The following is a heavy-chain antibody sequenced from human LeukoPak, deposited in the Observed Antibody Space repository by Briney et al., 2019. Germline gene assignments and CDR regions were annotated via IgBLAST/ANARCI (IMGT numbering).Heavy chain of an antibody. Sequence: ASVKVSCKASGYTFTGYYMHWVRQAPGQGLEWMGWINPNSGGTNYAQKFQGRVAMTRDTSISTAYMELSRLRSDDTAVYYCARGGGIRKNWFDPWGQGTLVTVSS. CDR3: ARGGGIRKNWFDP. D-gene: IGHD1-14*01. J-gene: IGHJ5*02. V-gene: IGHV1-2*02. CDR1: GYTFTGYY. CDR2: INPNSGGT.